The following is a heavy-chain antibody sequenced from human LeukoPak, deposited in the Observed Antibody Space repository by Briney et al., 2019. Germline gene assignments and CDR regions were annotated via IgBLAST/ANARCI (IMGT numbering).Heavy chain of an antibody. J-gene: IGHJ4*02. V-gene: IGHV3-72*01. CDR1: GFSFSDHF. Sequence: GGSLRLSYAASGFSFSDHFMDWVRQAPGKGLEWVGRIRNKVNSYTTDFAASVKGRFTISRDDSKNSLYLQMNSLKPEDTAMYYCASASAGLIEYWGQGTLVTVSS. CDR2: IRNKVNSYTT. CDR3: ASASAGLIEY.